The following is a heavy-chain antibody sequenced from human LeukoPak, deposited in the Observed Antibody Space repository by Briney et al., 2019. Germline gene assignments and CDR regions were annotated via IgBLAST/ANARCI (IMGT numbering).Heavy chain of an antibody. V-gene: IGHV3-9*01. CDR2: ISWNSGSI. J-gene: IGHJ4*02. CDR1: GFTFDDYA. CDR3: AKPGDY. Sequence: GGSLRLSCAASGFTFDDYAMHWVRHAPGKGLEWVSGISWNSGSIGYADSVKGRFTISRDNAKNSLYLQMNSLRAEDTALYYCAKPGDYWGQGTLVTVSS.